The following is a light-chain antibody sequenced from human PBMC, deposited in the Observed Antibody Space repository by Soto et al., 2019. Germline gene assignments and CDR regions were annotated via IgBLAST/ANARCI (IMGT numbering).Light chain of an antibody. J-gene: IGKJ5*01. Sequence: EIVMTQSPGTLSVSPGERATLSCRASQSVRSKLAWYQQKPGQAPRLLIYDASTRATGIPARFSGSGSGTEFTLTISSLQSEDFAAYYCKQYNNWPPITFGQGTRLEIK. CDR2: DAS. V-gene: IGKV3-15*01. CDR3: KQYNNWPPIT. CDR1: QSVRSK.